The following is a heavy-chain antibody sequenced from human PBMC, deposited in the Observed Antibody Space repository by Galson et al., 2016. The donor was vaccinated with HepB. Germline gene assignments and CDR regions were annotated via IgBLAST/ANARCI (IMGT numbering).Heavy chain of an antibody. CDR3: ARGRVGATPADY. D-gene: IGHD1-26*01. CDR1: GFTFSSYA. J-gene: IGHJ4*02. V-gene: IGHV3-23*01. CDR2: ISHSGDSI. Sequence: SLRLSCAVSGFTFSSYAMNWVRQAPGKGLEWVSDISHSGDSIYYADSVKGRFTISRDDSKKTLYLQMNSLRPEDTAVYYCARGRVGATPADYWGQGTRVTVSS.